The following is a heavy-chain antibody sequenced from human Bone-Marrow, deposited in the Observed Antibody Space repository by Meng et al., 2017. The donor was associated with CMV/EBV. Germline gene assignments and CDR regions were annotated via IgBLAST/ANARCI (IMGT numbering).Heavy chain of an antibody. CDR2: INPNGGLT. J-gene: IGHJ5*02. CDR3: AILGSYGVDNWFDP. D-gene: IGHD1-26*01. CDR1: GYTFSGYY. V-gene: IGHV1-2*02. Sequence: ASVKVACKTSGYTFSGYYMHWVRQAPGQGLEWMGWINPNGGLTKYAQKFQGRVTMTRDTSISTAYVEVSDLRSDDTAVDYCAILGSYGVDNWFDPWGQGTLVTVSS.